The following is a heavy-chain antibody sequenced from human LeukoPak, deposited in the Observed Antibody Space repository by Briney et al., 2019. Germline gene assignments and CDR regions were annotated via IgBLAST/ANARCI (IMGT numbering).Heavy chain of an antibody. Sequence: PSETLSLTCTASGASFSNYTMNWIRQPPGKGLDWIGYIFSSGSANYNPSLKSRVSISRDTSKNQISLRLSTVTAADTAVYYCARGHSGGSGYYSWGYYYYMDVWGKGTTVTVSS. CDR3: ARGHSGGSGYYSWGYYYYMDV. J-gene: IGHJ6*03. CDR2: IFSSGSA. V-gene: IGHV4-59*01. CDR1: GASFSNYT. D-gene: IGHD3-22*01.